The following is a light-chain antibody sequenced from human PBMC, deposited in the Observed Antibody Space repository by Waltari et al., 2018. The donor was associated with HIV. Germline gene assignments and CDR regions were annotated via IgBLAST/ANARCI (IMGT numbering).Light chain of an antibody. CDR1: SSNIGSNT. CDR2: SNN. Sequence: QSVLTQPPSASGTPGQRVTISCSGSSSNIGSNTVNWYQPLPGTAPKVLIYSNNQRPSGVPDRFSGSKSGTSASLAISGLQSEDEAAYYCATWDDSLNGVVFGGGTTLTGL. V-gene: IGLV1-44*01. J-gene: IGLJ2*01. CDR3: ATWDDSLNGVV.